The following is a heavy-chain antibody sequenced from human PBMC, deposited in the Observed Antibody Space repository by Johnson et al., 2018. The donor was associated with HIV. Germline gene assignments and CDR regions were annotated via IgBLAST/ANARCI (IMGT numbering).Heavy chain of an antibody. V-gene: IGHV3-7*01. D-gene: IGHD3-22*01. CDR3: ARDGYYYDGSGYHAFHI. CDR2: IYQDGSEK. CDR1: GFTFSSYC. Sequence: VQLVESGGGLVQPGGSLRLSCAASGFTFSSYCMTWVRQAPGKGLEWVAIIYQDGSEKYYLDSVKGRSTISRDNAKDSLYRQRNRLRAEDTAVYYCARDGYYYDGSGYHAFHIWGQGTMVTVSS. J-gene: IGHJ3*02.